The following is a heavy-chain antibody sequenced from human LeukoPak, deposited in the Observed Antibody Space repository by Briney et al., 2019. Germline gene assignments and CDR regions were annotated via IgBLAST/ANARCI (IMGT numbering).Heavy chain of an antibody. CDR1: GFTFSSYG. D-gene: IGHD6-19*01. CDR2: ISYDGSNK. J-gene: IGHJ6*02. Sequence: PGGSLRLSCAASGFTFSSYGMHWVRQAPGKGLEWVAVISYDGSNKYYADSVKGRFTISRDNSKNTLYLQMNSLRAEDTAVYYCARDRPTSSSGWYGYYYYYYGMDVWGQGTTVTVSS. V-gene: IGHV3-30*19. CDR3: ARDRPTSSSGWYGYYYYYYGMDV.